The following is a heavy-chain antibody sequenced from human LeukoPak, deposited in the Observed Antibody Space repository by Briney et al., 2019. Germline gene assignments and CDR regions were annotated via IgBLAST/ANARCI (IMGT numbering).Heavy chain of an antibody. CDR2: IIHSGST. J-gene: IGHJ4*02. CDR3: ARGGANWGLHFDY. V-gene: IGHV4-34*01. D-gene: IGHD7-27*01. Sequence: SETLSLTCGVYGGSFSGYYWTWIRQSPGMGLEWIGEIIHSGSTNYNPSLTSRVTISVDTSKNQFSLKLGSVTAADTAVYYCARGGANWGLHFDYWGQGTLVTVSS. CDR1: GGSFSGYY.